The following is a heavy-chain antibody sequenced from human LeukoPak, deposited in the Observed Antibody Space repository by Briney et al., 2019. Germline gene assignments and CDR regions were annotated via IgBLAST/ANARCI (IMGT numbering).Heavy chain of an antibody. CDR2: TNHSGST. V-gene: IGHV4-34*01. Sequence: SETLSLTCAIYGGSFSGYYWSWIRQPPGKGLKWIGETNHSGSTNYNPSLKSRVTISVDTSKSQFSLKLNSMTAADTAVYYCARGAQTYYDKAPVDYWGQGTLVTVSS. D-gene: IGHD3-22*01. CDR1: GGSFSGYY. CDR3: ARGAQTYYDKAPVDY. J-gene: IGHJ4*02.